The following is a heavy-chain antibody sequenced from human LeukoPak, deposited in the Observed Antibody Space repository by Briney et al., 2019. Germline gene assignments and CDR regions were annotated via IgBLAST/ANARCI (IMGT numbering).Heavy chain of an antibody. V-gene: IGHV1-18*01. Sequence: GASVKVSCKASGYTFTSYGISWVRQAPGQGLEWMGWTSAYNGNTNYAQKLQGRVTMTTDTSTSTAYMELRSLRSDDTAVYYCARDKGQFQAAAGIFAYWGQGTLVTVSS. CDR3: ARDKGQFQAAAGIFAY. CDR1: GYTFTSYG. CDR2: TSAYNGNT. D-gene: IGHD6-13*01. J-gene: IGHJ4*02.